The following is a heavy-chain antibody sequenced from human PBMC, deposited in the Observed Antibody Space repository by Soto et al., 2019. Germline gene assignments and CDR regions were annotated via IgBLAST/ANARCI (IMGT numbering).Heavy chain of an antibody. CDR2: INPNSGGT. V-gene: IGHV1-2*02. Sequence: ASVKVSCKASGYTFTGYYMDWVRQAPGQGLEWMGWINPNSGGTNYAQKFQGRVTLTRDTSISTAYMELSRLRSDDTAVYYCARDAGLTIFGVSHNGHGMDVWGQGTTVTVSS. CDR1: GYTFTGYY. CDR3: ARDAGLTIFGVSHNGHGMDV. D-gene: IGHD3-3*01. J-gene: IGHJ6*02.